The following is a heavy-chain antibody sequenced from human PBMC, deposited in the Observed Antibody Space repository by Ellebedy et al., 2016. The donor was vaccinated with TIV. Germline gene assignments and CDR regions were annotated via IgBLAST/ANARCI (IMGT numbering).Heavy chain of an antibody. V-gene: IGHV1-8*01. CDR1: GYTFTSYD. Sequence: ASVKVSCXASGYTFTSYDINWVRQATGQGLEWMGWMNPNSDNTGYAQKFQGRVTMTRNTSISTAYMELSSLRSEDTAVYYCARGPFLEWLELFDYWGQGTLVTVSS. J-gene: IGHJ4*02. CDR2: MNPNSDNT. CDR3: ARGPFLEWLELFDY. D-gene: IGHD3-3*01.